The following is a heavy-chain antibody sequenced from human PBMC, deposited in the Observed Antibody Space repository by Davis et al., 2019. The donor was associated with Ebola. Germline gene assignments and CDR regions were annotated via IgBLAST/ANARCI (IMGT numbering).Heavy chain of an antibody. CDR1: GYTFTNYG. CDR3: ARDRDSSGYSSSIDY. Sequence: AASVKVSCKASGYTFTNYGITWVRQAPGQGLEWMGWINTNTGNPTYAQGFTGRFVFSLDTSVSTAYLQISSLKAEDTAVYYCARDRDSSGYSSSIDYWGQGTLVTVSS. V-gene: IGHV7-4-1*02. D-gene: IGHD3-22*01. J-gene: IGHJ4*02. CDR2: INTNTGNP.